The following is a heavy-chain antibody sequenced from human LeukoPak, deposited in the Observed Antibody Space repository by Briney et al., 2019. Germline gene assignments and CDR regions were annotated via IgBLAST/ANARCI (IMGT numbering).Heavy chain of an antibody. J-gene: IGHJ4*02. CDR3: AREWERDWSY. Sequence: PSETLSLTCTVSGGSISSSSYYWGWIRQPPGKGLEWIGSINYSGSTYYNPSLKSRVTISVDTSKNQFPLKLSSVTAADTAVYYCAREWERDWSYWGQGTLVTVSS. D-gene: IGHD1-26*01. CDR1: GGSISSSSYY. V-gene: IGHV4-39*06. CDR2: INYSGST.